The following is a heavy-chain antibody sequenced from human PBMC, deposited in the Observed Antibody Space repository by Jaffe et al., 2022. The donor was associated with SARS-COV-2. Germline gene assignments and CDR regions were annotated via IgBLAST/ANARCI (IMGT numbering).Heavy chain of an antibody. CDR3: ARDGCSGGGCYGWFDS. Sequence: EVQLLESGGDLVQPGGSLRLSCAASGFIFSGYAMHWVRQAPGRGLEYVSGISTNGDRTSYADSVKGRFTTSRDNSKNTLYLQMGSLRPEDGAVYHCARDGCSGGGCYGWFDSWGQGTLVTVSS. D-gene: IGHD2-15*01. CDR1: GFIFSGYA. J-gene: IGHJ5*01. CDR2: ISTNGDRT. V-gene: IGHV3-64*07.